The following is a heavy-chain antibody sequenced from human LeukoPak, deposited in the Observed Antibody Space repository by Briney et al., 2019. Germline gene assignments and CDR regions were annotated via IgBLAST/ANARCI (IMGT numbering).Heavy chain of an antibody. V-gene: IGHV3-21*01. D-gene: IGHD3-22*01. CDR3: ASTDYYDSSGYPEDY. J-gene: IGHJ4*02. Sequence: PGGSLRLSCAASGFTFSSYSMNWVRQAPGKGLEWVSSIRSSSRYIYYADSVKGRFTISRDNAKNSLYLQMNSLRAEDTAVYYCASTDYYDSSGYPEDYWGQGTLVTVSS. CDR1: GFTFSSYS. CDR2: IRSSSRYI.